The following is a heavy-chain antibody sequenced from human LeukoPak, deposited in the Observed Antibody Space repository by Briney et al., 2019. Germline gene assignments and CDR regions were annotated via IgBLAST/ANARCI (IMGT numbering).Heavy chain of an antibody. V-gene: IGHV1-18*01. D-gene: IGHD5-18*01. CDR2: ISAYNGNT. CDR1: GYTFTSYG. CDR3: ARSETPYGGYSSTPSENWFDP. J-gene: IGHJ5*02. Sequence: ASVKVSCKAFGYTFTSYGISWVRQAPGQGLEWMGWISAYNGNTNYAQKLQGRVTMTTDTSTSTAYMELRSLRSDDTAVYYCARSETPYGGYSSTPSENWFDPWGQGTLVTVSS.